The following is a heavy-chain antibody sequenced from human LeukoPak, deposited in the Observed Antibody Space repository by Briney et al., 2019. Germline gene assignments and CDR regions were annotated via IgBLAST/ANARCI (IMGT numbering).Heavy chain of an antibody. CDR3: ATGYYYDSSGQYYFDY. Sequence: GASVKVSCKASGGTFSSYAIGWVRQAPGQGLEWMGGIIPIFGTANYAQKFQGRVTITADESTSTAYMELSSLRSEDTAVYYCATGYYYDSSGQYYFDYWGQGTLVTVSS. CDR2: IIPIFGTA. CDR1: GGTFSSYA. J-gene: IGHJ4*02. V-gene: IGHV1-69*13. D-gene: IGHD3-22*01.